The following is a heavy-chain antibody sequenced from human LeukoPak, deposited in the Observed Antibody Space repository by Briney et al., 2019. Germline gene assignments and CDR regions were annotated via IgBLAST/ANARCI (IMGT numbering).Heavy chain of an antibody. D-gene: IGHD3-9*01. V-gene: IGHV3-30*02. CDR2: IRYDGNNR. CDR1: GFTFSSYG. Sequence: PGGSLRLSCAASGFTFSSYGMHWVRQAPGKGLEWMTFIRYDGNNRYYTDSVKGRFTISRDNSKNTLYLQMHSLRAEDTAVYYCARGPNCDILTGWRKTHNAFDIWGQGTMVTVSS. J-gene: IGHJ3*02. CDR3: ARGPNCDILTGWRKTHNAFDI.